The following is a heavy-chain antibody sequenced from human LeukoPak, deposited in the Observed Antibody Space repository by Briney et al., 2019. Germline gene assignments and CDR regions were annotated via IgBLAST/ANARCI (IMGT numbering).Heavy chain of an antibody. CDR1: GYTFTSYG. Sequence: ASVKVSCKASGYTFTSYGISWVRQAPGQGLEWMGWISAYNGNTNYAQKLQGRVTMTTDTSTSTAYMELRSLRSDDTAVYCCARAMGYCSSTSCHPSDYWGQGTLVTVSS. V-gene: IGHV1-18*01. J-gene: IGHJ4*02. CDR3: ARAMGYCSSTSCHPSDY. D-gene: IGHD2-2*01. CDR2: ISAYNGNT.